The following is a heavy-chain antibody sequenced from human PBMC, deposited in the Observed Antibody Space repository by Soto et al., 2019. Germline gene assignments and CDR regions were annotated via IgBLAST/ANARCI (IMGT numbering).Heavy chain of an antibody. V-gene: IGHV1-3*01. J-gene: IGHJ5*02. Sequence: ASVKVSCKASGYTFTSYAMHWVRQAPGQRLEWMGWINAGNGNTKYSQKFQGRVTITRDTSASTAYMELSSLRSEDTAVYYCARDLCSSTSCYRVWFDPWGQGTLVTVSS. CDR2: INAGNGNT. CDR3: ARDLCSSTSCYRVWFDP. D-gene: IGHD2-2*01. CDR1: GYTFTSYA.